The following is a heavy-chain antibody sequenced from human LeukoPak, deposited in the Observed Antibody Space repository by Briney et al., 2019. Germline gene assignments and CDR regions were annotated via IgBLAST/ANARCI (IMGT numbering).Heavy chain of an antibody. V-gene: IGHV1-2*02. J-gene: IGHJ4*02. D-gene: IGHD3-22*01. CDR3: ARDLSRQSGYYYGY. CDR2: INPNSGGT. Sequence: EASVKVSCKASGYTFTGYYMHWVRQAPGQGLEWMGWINPNSGGTNYAQKFQGRVTMTRDTSISTAYMELSRLRSDDTAVYYCARDLSRQSGYYYGYWGQGTLVTVSS. CDR1: GYTFTGYY.